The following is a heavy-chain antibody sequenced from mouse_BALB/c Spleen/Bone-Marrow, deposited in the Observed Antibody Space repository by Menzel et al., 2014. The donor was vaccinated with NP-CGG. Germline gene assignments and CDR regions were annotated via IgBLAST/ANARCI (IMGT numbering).Heavy chain of an antibody. CDR2: INPSNGRT. Sequence: QVQLKESGAEPVKPGASVKLSCKASGYTFTSYWMHWVKQRPGQGLEWIGEINPSNGRTNYVEKFKSKATLSGDKSSSTVYMQLSSLTSEDSAVYYCARSGYWYFDVWGAGTTVTVSA. CDR1: GYTFTSYW. CDR3: ARSGYWYFDV. J-gene: IGHJ1*01. D-gene: IGHD3-1*01. V-gene: IGHV1S81*02.